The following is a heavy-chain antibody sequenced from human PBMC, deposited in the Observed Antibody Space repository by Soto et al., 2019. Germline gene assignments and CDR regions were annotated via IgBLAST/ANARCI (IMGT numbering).Heavy chain of an antibody. CDR2: IIPIFGTA. V-gene: IGHV1-69*06. D-gene: IGHD5-18*01. CDR3: AHVRRDKAMDNSNYYCMDV. CDR1: GGTFSSYA. Sequence: QVQLVQSGAEVKKPGSSVKVSCKASGGTFSSYAITWVRQAPGQGREWMGGIIPIFGTANYAQKFQGRVTITADKSTGTAYMELSSLRSDDTAVYYCAHVRRDKAMDNSNYYCMDVWGQGTTDTVSS. J-gene: IGHJ6*02.